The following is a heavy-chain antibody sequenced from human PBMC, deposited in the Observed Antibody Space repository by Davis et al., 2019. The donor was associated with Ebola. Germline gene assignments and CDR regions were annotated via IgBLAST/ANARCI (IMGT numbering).Heavy chain of an antibody. D-gene: IGHD3-9*01. Sequence: ASVKVSCKASGYTSTSYGISWVRQAPGQGLEWMGWISAYNGNTNYAQKFQGRVTMTTDTSTSTAYMELRSLRSDDTAVYYCARSDDFDPVYDYWGQGTLVTVSS. CDR1: GYTSTSYG. J-gene: IGHJ4*02. V-gene: IGHV1-18*01. CDR2: ISAYNGNT. CDR3: ARSDDFDPVYDY.